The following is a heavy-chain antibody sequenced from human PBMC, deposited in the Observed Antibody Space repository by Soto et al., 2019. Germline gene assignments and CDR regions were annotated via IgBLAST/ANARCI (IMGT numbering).Heavy chain of an antibody. CDR3: ATLGYCSSTSCGRYGMDV. Sequence: PGESLKISCKGSGYSFTSYWISWVRQMPGKGLEWMGRIDPSDSYTNYSPSFQGHVTISADKSISTAYLQWSSLKASDTAMYYCATLGYCSSTSCGRYGMDVWGQGTTVTVSS. D-gene: IGHD2-2*01. CDR2: IDPSDSYT. J-gene: IGHJ6*02. V-gene: IGHV5-10-1*01. CDR1: GYSFTSYW.